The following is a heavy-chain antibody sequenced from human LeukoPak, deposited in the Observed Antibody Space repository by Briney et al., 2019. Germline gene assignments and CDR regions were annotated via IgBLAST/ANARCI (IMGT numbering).Heavy chain of an antibody. Sequence: PGGSLRLCCAASGFTFSSYDMSWVRQAPGKGLEWVAGIRGSGHSTYYADSVKGRFTISRDNSKNTLYLQMNSLRAEDTAVYYCARDKYYDRYFDSWGQGTLVTVSS. CDR3: ARDKYYDRYFDS. D-gene: IGHD3-22*01. CDR2: IRGSGHST. J-gene: IGHJ4*02. CDR1: GFTFSSYD. V-gene: IGHV3-23*01.